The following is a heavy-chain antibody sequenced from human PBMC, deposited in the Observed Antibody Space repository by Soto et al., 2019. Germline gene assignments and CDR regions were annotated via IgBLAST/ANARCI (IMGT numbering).Heavy chain of an antibody. J-gene: IGHJ6*03. D-gene: IGHD2-2*01. V-gene: IGHV3-7*01. CDR1: GFTFSNYW. CDR2: IKEDGSEK. CDR3: ARDGDYCSSRNCLYHMDV. Sequence: GGSLRLSCAASGFTFSNYWMNWVRQAPGKGLEWVANIKEDGSEKYYVDSVKGRFSISRDNAKNSLYLQVNSRRAEDAAVYYCARDGDYCSSRNCLYHMDVWGKGTTVTVSS.